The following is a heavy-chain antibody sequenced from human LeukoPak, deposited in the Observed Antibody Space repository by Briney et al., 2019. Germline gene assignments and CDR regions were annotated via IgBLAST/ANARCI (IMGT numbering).Heavy chain of an antibody. CDR3: AGVWSGNYYYGMDV. D-gene: IGHD3-3*01. Sequence: ASVKVSCKASGYTFTSYDINWVRQATGQGLEWMGWINPNSGNTGYAQKFQGRVTMTRNTSISTAYMELSSLRSEDTAVYYCAGVWSGNYYYGMDVWGQGTTVTVSS. V-gene: IGHV1-8*01. CDR1: GYTFTSYD. J-gene: IGHJ6*02. CDR2: INPNSGNT.